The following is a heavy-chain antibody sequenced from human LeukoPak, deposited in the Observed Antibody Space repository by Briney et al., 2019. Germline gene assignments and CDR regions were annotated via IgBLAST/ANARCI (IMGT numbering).Heavy chain of an antibody. CDR3: ARLSQDITMIGFDP. CDR1: GYTFTGYY. CDR2: INPNSGGT. D-gene: IGHD3-22*01. Sequence: GASVKVSCKASGYTFTGYYMHWVRQAPGQGLEWMGWINPNSGGTNYAQKFQGRVTMTRDTSISTAYMELSRLRSDDTAVYYCARLSQDITMIGFDPWGQGTLVTVSS. J-gene: IGHJ5*02. V-gene: IGHV1-2*02.